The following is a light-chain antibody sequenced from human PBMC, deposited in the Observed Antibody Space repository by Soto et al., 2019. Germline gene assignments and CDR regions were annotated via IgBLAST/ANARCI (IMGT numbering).Light chain of an antibody. CDR3: QSYDTTLRGWL. Sequence: QSVLTQPPSVSGAPWQRVIISCTGSSSNTGAGHAVHWYRQFPGAAPILLIYGDTHRPSGVPDRFSGSKSGTSASLAITGLQAEDEADYYCQSYDTTLRGWLFGGGTKLTVL. CDR2: GDT. J-gene: IGLJ3*02. CDR1: SSNTGAGHA. V-gene: IGLV1-40*01.